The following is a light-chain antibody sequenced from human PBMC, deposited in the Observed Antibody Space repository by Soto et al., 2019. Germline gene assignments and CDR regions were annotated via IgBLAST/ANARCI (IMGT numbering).Light chain of an antibody. J-gene: IGLJ2*01. V-gene: IGLV2-14*01. CDR3: SSSTTTNTVL. Sequence: QAVVTQPASVSGSPGQSITISCTGSSSDVGVSNLVSWYQQQPNKAPKLLISDVNHRPSGVSNRFSGSKSGNTASLTISGLQAQDEAEYYCSSSTTTNTVLFGGGTKVTVL. CDR1: SSDVGVSNL. CDR2: DVN.